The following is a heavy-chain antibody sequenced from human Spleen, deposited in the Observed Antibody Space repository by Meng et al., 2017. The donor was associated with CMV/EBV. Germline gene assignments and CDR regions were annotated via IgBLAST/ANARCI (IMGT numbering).Heavy chain of an antibody. D-gene: IGHD3-3*01. Sequence: QGETVGSGGGLFEPGGSLRLSCAVSGFTFSDYYMSWIRQAPGKGLEWVSYISSSSSYTNYADSVKGRFTISRDNAKNSLYLQMNSLRAEDTAVYYCARIGAYDSHWYFDLWGRGTLVTVSS. CDR3: ARIGAYDSHWYFDL. J-gene: IGHJ2*01. CDR2: ISSSSSYT. V-gene: IGHV3-11*06. CDR1: GFTFSDYY.